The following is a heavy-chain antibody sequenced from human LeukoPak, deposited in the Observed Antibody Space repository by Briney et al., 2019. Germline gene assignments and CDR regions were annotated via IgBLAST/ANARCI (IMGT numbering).Heavy chain of an antibody. CDR3: ARDWDGSDYYYGMDV. V-gene: IGHV1-18*01. Sequence: ASVKVSCKASGYTFTSYGISWVRQAPGQGLEWMGWISAYNGNTNYAQKLQGRVTMTTDTSTSTAYMELRSLRSDDTAVYYCARDWDGSDYYYGMDVWGQGTTVTVSS. J-gene: IGHJ6*02. CDR2: ISAYNGNT. CDR1: GYTFTSYG. D-gene: IGHD2-15*01.